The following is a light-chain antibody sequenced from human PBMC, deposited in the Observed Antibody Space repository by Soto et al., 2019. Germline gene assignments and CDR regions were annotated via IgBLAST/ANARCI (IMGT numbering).Light chain of an antibody. CDR1: QSVSSSF. Sequence: EIVLTQSPGTLSLSPGEGATLSCRASQSVSSSFLAWYQQKPGQAPRLLIYGASGRATGIPDRFSGSGSGTDFTLTISRLEPEDFAVYYCQQYGSSPVTFGGGTKVDIK. J-gene: IGKJ4*01. CDR2: GAS. CDR3: QQYGSSPVT. V-gene: IGKV3-20*01.